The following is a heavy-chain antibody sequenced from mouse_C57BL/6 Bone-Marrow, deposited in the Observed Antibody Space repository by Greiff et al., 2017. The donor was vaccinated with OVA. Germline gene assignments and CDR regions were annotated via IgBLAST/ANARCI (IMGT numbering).Heavy chain of an antibody. CDR2: IDPSDSYT. J-gene: IGHJ4*01. CDR3: ARTDDYGYAMDY. D-gene: IGHD2-4*01. Sequence: VQLQQSGAELVKPGASVKLSCKASGYTFTSYWMQWVKQRPGQGLEWIGEIDPSDSYTNYNQKFKGKATLTVDTSSSTAYMQLSSLTSEDSAVYYCARTDDYGYAMDYWGQGTSVTVSS. V-gene: IGHV1-50*01. CDR1: GYTFTSYW.